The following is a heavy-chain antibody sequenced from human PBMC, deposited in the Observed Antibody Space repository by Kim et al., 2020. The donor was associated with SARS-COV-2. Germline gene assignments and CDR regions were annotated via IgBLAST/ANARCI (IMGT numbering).Heavy chain of an antibody. Sequence: TPTLKRRVTISLDTAKNQLSLRLTSVTAADTAVYYCARAGKMGTAITFDFWGQGKLVAVSA. CDR3: ARAGKMGTAITFDF. D-gene: IGHD1-1*01. J-gene: IGHJ4*02. V-gene: IGHV4-59*01.